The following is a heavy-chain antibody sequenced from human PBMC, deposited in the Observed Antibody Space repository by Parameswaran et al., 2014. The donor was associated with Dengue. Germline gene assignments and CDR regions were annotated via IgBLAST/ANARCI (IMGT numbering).Heavy chain of an antibody. D-gene: IGHD6-19*01. CDR3: ARDRDARSGWYGGDGFDM. CDR2: ISDSGSSR. J-gene: IGHJ3*02. V-gene: IGHV3-48*03. Sequence: RQPPGKGLEWVSYISDSGSSRYYADSVKGRFTVSRDNAKNSLYLQMNSLRAEDTAVYYCARDRDARSGWYGGDGFDMWGQGTMVTVSS.